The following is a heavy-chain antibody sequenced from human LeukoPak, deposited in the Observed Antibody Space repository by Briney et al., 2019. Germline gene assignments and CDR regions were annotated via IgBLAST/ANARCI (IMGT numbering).Heavy chain of an antibody. Sequence: SETLSLTCTVSGDSISSYYWSWIRQPPGKGLEWIGCIYYSGNTNYNPSLKSRVTMSVDTSKNQFSLTLSSVTAADTAVYYCARHISGAATLDWGQGTLVTVSS. J-gene: IGHJ4*02. CDR3: ARHISGAATLD. CDR2: IYYSGNT. D-gene: IGHD3-3*02. CDR1: GDSISSYY. V-gene: IGHV4-59*08.